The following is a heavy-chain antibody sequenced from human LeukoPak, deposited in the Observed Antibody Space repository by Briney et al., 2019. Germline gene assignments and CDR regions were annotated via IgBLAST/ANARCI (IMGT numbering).Heavy chain of an antibody. D-gene: IGHD5-12*01. CDR1: GGSVSISSYY. V-gene: IGHV4-39*07. Sequence: PSETLSLTCTVSGGSVSISSYYWGWIRQPPGKGLEWIGSIYYGGSTYYNPSLKSRVTISVDTSKNQFSLKLNSVTAADTAVYYCARYHSGYDGYWGQGTLVTVSS. J-gene: IGHJ4*02. CDR3: ARYHSGYDGY. CDR2: IYYGGST.